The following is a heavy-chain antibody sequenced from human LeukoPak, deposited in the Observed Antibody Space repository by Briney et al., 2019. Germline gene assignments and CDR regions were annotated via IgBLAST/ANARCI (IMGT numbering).Heavy chain of an antibody. CDR1: GFTVSSNY. CDR2: IHSGGTT. V-gene: IGHV3-53*01. Sequence: PGRSLRLSCAASGFTVSSNYMSWVRQAPGKGLEWVSVIHSGGTTYYADSVRGRFTISRDNSKNTLHLQMNSLRAEDTAVYYCARKYSSGWVFDNWGQGTLVTVSS. D-gene: IGHD6-19*01. CDR3: ARKYSSGWVFDN. J-gene: IGHJ4*02.